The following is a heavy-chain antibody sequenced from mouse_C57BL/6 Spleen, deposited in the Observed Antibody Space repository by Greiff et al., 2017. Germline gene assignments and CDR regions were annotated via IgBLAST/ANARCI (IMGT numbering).Heavy chain of an antibody. Sequence: EVKVVESGGGLVQSGRSLRLSCATSGFTFSDFYMEWVRQAPGKGLEWIAASRNKANDYTTEYSASVKGRFIVSRDTSQSILYLQMNALRAEDTAIYYCARDVADWYVDVWGTGTTVTVSS. CDR1: GFTFSDFY. CDR3: ARDVADWYVDV. J-gene: IGHJ1*03. CDR2: SRNKANDYTT. V-gene: IGHV7-1*01.